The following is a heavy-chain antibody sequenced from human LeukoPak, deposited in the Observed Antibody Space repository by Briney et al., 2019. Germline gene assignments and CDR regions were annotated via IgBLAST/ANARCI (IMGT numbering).Heavy chain of an antibody. CDR3: ARAKYWNYVGYFDY. CDR2: IYQSGST. V-gene: IGHV4-39*07. Sequence: PSETLSLTCTVSGGSISTSNYYWGWIRQPPGKGLEWIGSIYQSGSTYYNPSLKSRVTISVDTSKNQFSLKVNSVSASDTAVYYCARAKYWNYVGYFDYWGQGTLVSVSS. CDR1: GGSISTSNYY. J-gene: IGHJ4*02. D-gene: IGHD1-7*01.